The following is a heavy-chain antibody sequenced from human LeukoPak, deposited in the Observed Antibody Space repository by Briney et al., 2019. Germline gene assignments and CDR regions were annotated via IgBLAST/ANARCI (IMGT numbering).Heavy chain of an antibody. D-gene: IGHD3-10*01. J-gene: IGHJ3*02. CDR3: AKSNGYGLIDI. CDR2: IFYSGST. Sequence: TSETLSLTCAVYGGSFSGYYWGWVRQPPGKALEWIGNIFYSGSTYYSPSLKSRVTISLDTSRNQFSLKLNSVTAADTAVYYCAKSNGYGLIDIWGQGTMVTVSS. V-gene: IGHV4-34*12. CDR1: GGSFSGYY.